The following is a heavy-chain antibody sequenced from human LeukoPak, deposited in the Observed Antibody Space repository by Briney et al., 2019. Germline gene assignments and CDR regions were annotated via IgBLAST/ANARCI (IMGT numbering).Heavy chain of an antibody. J-gene: IGHJ5*02. D-gene: IGHD6-19*01. CDR2: ITTSDGNT. CDR1: GFTFSSYT. CDR3: AKDKRIAVAASVILANWFDP. Sequence: GGSLRLSCAASGFTFSSYTMSWVRQAPGKGLEWVSTITTSDGNTYYADSVKGRFTVSRDNSKNTLFLQMNSLRAEDTAVYYCAKDKRIAVAASVILANWFDPWGQGTLVTVSS. V-gene: IGHV3-23*01.